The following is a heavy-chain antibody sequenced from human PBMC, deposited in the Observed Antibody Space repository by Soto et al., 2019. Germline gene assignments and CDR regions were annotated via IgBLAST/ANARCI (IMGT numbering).Heavy chain of an antibody. CDR1: GVSITSFY. V-gene: IGHV4-59*01. Sequence: SETLSLTCTVSGVSITSFYWSWIRQPPGKGLGWIGCIYDSGSTNFNPSLKSRVTMSVDTSRTQFSLTVSSVTAADTAVYYCARGFSSMSWFPPWGQGTLVTVSS. CDR3: ARGFSSMSWFPP. CDR2: IYDSGST. J-gene: IGHJ5*02. D-gene: IGHD6-19*01.